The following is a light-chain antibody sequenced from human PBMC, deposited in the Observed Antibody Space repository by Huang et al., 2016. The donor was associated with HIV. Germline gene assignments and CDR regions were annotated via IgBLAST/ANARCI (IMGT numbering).Light chain of an antibody. J-gene: IGKJ2*01. CDR2: AAS. Sequence: IQLTQSPSSLSASVGDRVIITCRASQGISSYLAWYQQKPGKAPKLLIYAASTLQTGVPSRFSGSGSGTDFTLTINSLQPEDLATYSCQQFNRYPYTFGQGTKLEIK. CDR3: QQFNRYPYT. V-gene: IGKV1-9*01. CDR1: QGISSY.